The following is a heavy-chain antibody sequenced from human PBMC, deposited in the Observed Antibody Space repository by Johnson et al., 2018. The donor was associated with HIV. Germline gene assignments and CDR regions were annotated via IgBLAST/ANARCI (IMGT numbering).Heavy chain of an antibody. V-gene: IGHV3-20*04. CDR1: GFTFDDYG. CDR2: MNWNGDST. D-gene: IGHD3-16*01. Sequence: VQLVESGGGVVRPGGSLRLSCAASGFTFDDYGMSWVRQAPGNGLEWVSGMNWNGDSTGYGDFVKGRFTIPGDNAKNALYLQMNSLRAEDTALYYCAREDPREFHGYGGDGFDIWGQGTMVTVAS. CDR3: AREDPREFHGYGGDGFDI. J-gene: IGHJ3*02.